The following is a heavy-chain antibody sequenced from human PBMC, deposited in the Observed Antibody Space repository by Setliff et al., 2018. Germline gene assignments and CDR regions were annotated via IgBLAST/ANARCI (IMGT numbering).Heavy chain of an antibody. J-gene: IGHJ4*02. CDR3: ARAGVAAADRKGLLEY. D-gene: IGHD6-13*01. CDR1: GYTLINYA. CDR2: TIPMFDRP. Sequence: SVKVSCKASGYTLINYAISWVRQAPGQGLEWMGGTIPMFDRPNYSQKFQGRVAITADESTNTAYIEISSLRYEDTAVYYCARAGVAAADRKGLLEYWGQGTLVTVSS. V-gene: IGHV1-69*13.